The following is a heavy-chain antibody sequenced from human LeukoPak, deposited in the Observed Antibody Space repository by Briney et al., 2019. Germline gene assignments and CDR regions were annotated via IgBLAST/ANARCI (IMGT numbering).Heavy chain of an antibody. CDR3: ARESTSSGFEYFQH. Sequence: ASVKVSCKASGYTFTGYYMHWVRQAPGQGLEWMGWINPNSGGTNYAQKFQGWVTMTRDTSISTAYMELSSLRSEDTAVYYCARESTSSGFEYFQHWGQGTLVTVSS. CDR1: GYTFTGYY. J-gene: IGHJ1*01. CDR2: INPNSGGT. V-gene: IGHV1-2*04. D-gene: IGHD6-19*01.